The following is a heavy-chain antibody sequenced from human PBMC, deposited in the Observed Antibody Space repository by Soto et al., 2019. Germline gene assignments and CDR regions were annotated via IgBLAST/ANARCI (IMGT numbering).Heavy chain of an antibody. CDR1: GFTFSSYA. CDR2: ISGSGGST. V-gene: IGHV3-23*01. J-gene: IGHJ4*02. Sequence: EVQLLESGGGLVQPGGSLRLSCAASGFTFSSYAMSWVRQAPGKGLEWVSAISGSGGSTYYADSVKGRFTISRDNSKNTLYLQMNSLRAEDTAVYYCAKDHAGGIAGAGTHYFDYWGQGTLVTVSS. CDR3: AKDHAGGIAGAGTHYFDY. D-gene: IGHD6-19*01.